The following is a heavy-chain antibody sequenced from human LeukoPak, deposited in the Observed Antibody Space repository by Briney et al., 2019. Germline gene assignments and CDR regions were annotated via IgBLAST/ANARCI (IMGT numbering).Heavy chain of an antibody. D-gene: IGHD2-21*02. J-gene: IGHJ4*02. CDR2: ISSDSTYI. CDR1: GFTFSTYT. V-gene: IGHV3-21*01. CDR3: APTGKVTVGIGY. Sequence: PGGSLRLACAASGFTFSTYTMNWVRQAAGKGLEWVSAISSDSTYIYYADAVKGRFTISRDNAKNSLYLQMNSLRAEDTAVYYCAPTGKVTVGIGYWGQGTMVTVSS.